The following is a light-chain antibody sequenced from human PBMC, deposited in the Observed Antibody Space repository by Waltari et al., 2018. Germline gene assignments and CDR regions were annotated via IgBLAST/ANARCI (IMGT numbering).Light chain of an antibody. Sequence: EIVLTQSPATLSLSQGERAPLSCRASQSVSSSLGWYQQKPGQAPRLRIYEASNRAAGIPPRFSGSGSGTDFTHTISSIEPEDFAVYYCQQRSNWPPLTFGGGTKVEIK. J-gene: IGKJ4*01. CDR3: QQRSNWPPLT. CDR1: QSVSSS. CDR2: EAS. V-gene: IGKV3-11*01.